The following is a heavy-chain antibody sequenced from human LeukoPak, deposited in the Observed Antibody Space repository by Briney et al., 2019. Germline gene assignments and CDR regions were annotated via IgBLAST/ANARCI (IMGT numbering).Heavy chain of an antibody. CDR1: GGTLSSYA. V-gene: IGHV1-69*06. CDR2: IIPIFGTA. J-gene: IGHJ6*02. Sequence: GASVKVSCKASGGTLSSYAISWVRQAPGQGLEWMGGIIPIFGTAIYAQKFQGRVTMTEDTSTDTAYMELRSLRSDDTAVYYCARDMSPYYDFWSGYFSYYGMDVWGQGTTVTVSS. D-gene: IGHD3-3*01. CDR3: ARDMSPYYDFWSGYFSYYGMDV.